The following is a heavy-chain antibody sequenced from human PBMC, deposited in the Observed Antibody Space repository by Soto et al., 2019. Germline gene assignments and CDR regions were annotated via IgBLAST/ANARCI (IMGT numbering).Heavy chain of an antibody. CDR2: TYYRSKWYN. Sequence: SQTLSLTCAISGDSVSSNSAAWNWIRQSPSRGLEWLGRTYYRSKWYNDYAVSVRGRITITPDTSMKQFSLQLDSVTPEDTAVYYCARDLSGYLNYWGQGTLVTVSS. V-gene: IGHV6-1*01. D-gene: IGHD3-22*01. CDR3: ARDLSGYLNY. J-gene: IGHJ4*02. CDR1: GDSVSSNSAA.